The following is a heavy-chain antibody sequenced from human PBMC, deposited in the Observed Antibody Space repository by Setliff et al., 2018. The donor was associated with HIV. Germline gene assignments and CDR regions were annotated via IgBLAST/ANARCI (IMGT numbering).Heavy chain of an antibody. J-gene: IGHJ4*02. CDR3: ARSNYYEDVDY. D-gene: IGHD3-22*01. CDR1: GYSFSGYA. Sequence: GASVKVSCKASGYSFSGYAMHWVRQVPGQRLEWMGWIIAGDGSIRYSQKFQGRVSFTRDTSASTAYMELYSLISEDTAVYYCARSNYYEDVDYWGQGTLVTVSS. CDR2: IIAGDGSI. V-gene: IGHV1-3*01.